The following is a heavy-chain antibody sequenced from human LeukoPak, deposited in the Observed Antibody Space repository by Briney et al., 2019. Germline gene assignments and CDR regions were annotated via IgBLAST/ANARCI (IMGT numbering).Heavy chain of an antibody. CDR1: GGSIRSYY. CDR3: ARMAEDSTVFDY. Sequence: SETLSLTCSVSGGSIRSYYWNWIRQPPGKGLEWIGYIYYSGSTNYNPSLKSRVAISVDTSKNQFSLRLTSVTAADTAVYYCARMAEDSTVFDYWGQGTLVTVSS. CDR2: IYYSGST. D-gene: IGHD4-11*01. V-gene: IGHV4-59*01. J-gene: IGHJ4*02.